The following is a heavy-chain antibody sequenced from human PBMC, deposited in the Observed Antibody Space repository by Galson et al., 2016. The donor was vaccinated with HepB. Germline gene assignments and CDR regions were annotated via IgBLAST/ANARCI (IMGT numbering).Heavy chain of an antibody. J-gene: IGHJ3*01. CDR3: ARRSDSYGAPVTFDV. CDR1: GGSFSGYY. D-gene: IGHD3-16*01. CDR2: VNHSGGT. V-gene: IGHV4-34*01. Sequence: SETLSLTCAVYGGSFSGYYWSWIRRPPGKGLEWIGEVNHSGGTNYNPSLMSRVTMSVAAARNQVSLRLTSVNDADTAVYYCARRSDSYGAPVTFDVWGLGTMVTVSS.